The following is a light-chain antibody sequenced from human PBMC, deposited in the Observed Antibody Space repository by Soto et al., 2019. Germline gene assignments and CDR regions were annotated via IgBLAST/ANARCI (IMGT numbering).Light chain of an antibody. V-gene: IGLV2-14*01. CDR3: SSYTSSSTRV. Sequence: QSALTQPASVSGSPGQSITISCTGSSNDVGGYNYVSWYQQHPGKAPKLMIYDDSDRPSGVSNRFSGSKSGNTASLTISGLQAEDEADYYCSSYTSSSTRVFGTGTKLTVL. CDR1: SNDVGGYNY. J-gene: IGLJ1*01. CDR2: DDS.